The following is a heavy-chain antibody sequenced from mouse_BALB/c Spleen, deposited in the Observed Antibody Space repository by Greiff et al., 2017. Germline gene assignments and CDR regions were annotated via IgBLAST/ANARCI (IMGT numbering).Heavy chain of an antibody. CDR2: ISSGGGST. D-gene: IGHD1-1*01. CDR3: ARDRYYYGSRGDAMDY. Sequence: EVQRVESGGGLVKPGGSLKLSCAASGFAFSSYDMSWVRQTPEKRLEWVAYISSGGGSTYYPDTVKGRFTISRDNAKNTLYLQMSSLKSEDTAMYYCARDRYYYGSRGDAMDYWGQGTSVTVSS. CDR1: GFAFSSYD. V-gene: IGHV5-12-1*01. J-gene: IGHJ4*01.